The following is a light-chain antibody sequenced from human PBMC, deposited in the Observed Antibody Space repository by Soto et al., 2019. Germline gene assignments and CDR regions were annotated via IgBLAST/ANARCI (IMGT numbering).Light chain of an antibody. CDR2: EVR. J-gene: IGLJ1*01. V-gene: IGLV2-14*01. CDR1: SSDVGGYNY. Sequence: QSALTQPASVSGSPGQSITTSCTGTSSDVGGYNYVSWYQQHPGKAPKLIIFEVRNRPSGVSNRFSGSKSGNTASLTISGLQAEDEADYYCNSYTSSNTHYVFGTGTKVTVL. CDR3: NSYTSSNTHYV.